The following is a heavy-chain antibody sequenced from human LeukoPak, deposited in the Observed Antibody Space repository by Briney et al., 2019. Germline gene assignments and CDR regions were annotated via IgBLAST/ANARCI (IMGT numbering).Heavy chain of an antibody. D-gene: IGHD1-7*01. CDR2: AVPGHK. Sequence: SVKVSCKASGGTSTNDAINWVRQAPGQGLEWMGRAVPGHKTYAPRLKGRLTITADTSTSTAYMELSSLTSEDTAVYYCARDPNFGRPTRDWHFDLWGRGTLVTVSP. CDR3: ARDPNFGRPTRDWHFDL. J-gene: IGHJ2*01. V-gene: IGHV1-69*04. CDR1: GGTSTNDA.